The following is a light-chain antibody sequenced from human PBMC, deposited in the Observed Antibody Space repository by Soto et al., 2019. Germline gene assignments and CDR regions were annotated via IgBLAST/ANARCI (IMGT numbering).Light chain of an antibody. Sequence: IQMTQSPSSLSASVGDRVTITCQASQDIGYYLNWYQHKPGKAPKLLIYDAFNFETGVPSRFSGGGSGTHFSFTISGLLPDDDATYYWQSSRHHPLFGPGTKVDMK. CDR2: DAF. V-gene: IGKV1-33*01. J-gene: IGKJ3*01. CDR1: QDIGYY. CDR3: QSSRHHPL.